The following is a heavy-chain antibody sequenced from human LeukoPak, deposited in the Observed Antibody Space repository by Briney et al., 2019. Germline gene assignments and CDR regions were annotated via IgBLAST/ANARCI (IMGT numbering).Heavy chain of an antibody. CDR2: IGRGGTT. CDR1: GFTFSSSA. V-gene: IGHV3-23*01. D-gene: IGHD3-10*01. J-gene: IGHJ4*02. Sequence: PGGSLRLSCAASGFTFSSSAMSWVRQAPGKGLEWVSAIGRGGTTYYTDSVKGRFTISRDNSKNTLYLQMNSLRAEDTAVYYCSKAPYYVLPCFDYWGQGTLVTVSS. CDR3: SKAPYYVLPCFDY.